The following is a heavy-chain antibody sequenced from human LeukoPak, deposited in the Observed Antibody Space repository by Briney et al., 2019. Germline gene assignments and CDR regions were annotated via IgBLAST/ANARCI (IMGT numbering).Heavy chain of an antibody. CDR3: APQRGFRLPDRYFES. Sequence: GGSLRLSCAASGFTFSSYSMNWVRQAPGKGLEWISYISSGSTTIYYADSVKGRFTISRDNAKNSLYLQMNSLRAEDTAVYYCAPQRGFRLPDRYFESWGQGTLVTVSS. V-gene: IGHV3-48*01. CDR1: GFTFSSYS. CDR2: ISSGSTTI. J-gene: IGHJ4*02. D-gene: IGHD5-18*01.